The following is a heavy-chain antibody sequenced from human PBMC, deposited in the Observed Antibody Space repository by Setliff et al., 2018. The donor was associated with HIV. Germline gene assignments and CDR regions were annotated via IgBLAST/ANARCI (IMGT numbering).Heavy chain of an antibody. Sequence: SETLSLTCSVSGVSFSTNMYYWGWIRQPPGKGLEWVGSVYYSGDIFYNPSLRSRVTISLDSSKNQLSLRLKSVTAADTAVYFCARLAESTTTWFSSWYSYDMDVWGQGTTVTVSS. D-gene: IGHD2-15*01. CDR3: ARLAESTTTWFSSWYSYDMDV. J-gene: IGHJ6*02. CDR1: GVSFSTNMYY. V-gene: IGHV4-39*01. CDR2: VYYSGDI.